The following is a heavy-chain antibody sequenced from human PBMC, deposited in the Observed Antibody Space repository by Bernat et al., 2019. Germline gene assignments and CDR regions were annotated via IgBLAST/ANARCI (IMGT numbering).Heavy chain of an antibody. J-gene: IGHJ6*03. Sequence: QVTLKESGPVLVKPTETLTLTCTVSGFSLSNARMGVSWIRQPPGKALEWLAHIFSNDAKSYSTSLKSRLTISKDTSKSQVVLTMTNMDPVDTATYYCARGYSSGWYLYYYMDVWGKGTTVTVSS. CDR2: IFSNDAK. CDR1: GFSLSNARMG. D-gene: IGHD6-19*01. CDR3: ARGYSSGWYLYYYMDV. V-gene: IGHV2-26*01.